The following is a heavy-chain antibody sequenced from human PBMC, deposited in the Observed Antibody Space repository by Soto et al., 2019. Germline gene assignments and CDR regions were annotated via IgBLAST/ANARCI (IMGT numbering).Heavy chain of an antibody. D-gene: IGHD3-3*01. CDR1: GYTFTSYG. CDR2: ISAYNGNT. CDR3: ARSPPYYDSWSGYYSYFDY. V-gene: IGHV1-18*04. Sequence: ASVKVSCKASGYTFTSYGISWVRQAPGQGLEWMGWISAYNGNTNYAQKLQGRVTMTTDTSTSTAYMELRSLRSDDTAVYYCARSPPYYDSWSGYYSYFDYWGQGTLVTVSS. J-gene: IGHJ4*02.